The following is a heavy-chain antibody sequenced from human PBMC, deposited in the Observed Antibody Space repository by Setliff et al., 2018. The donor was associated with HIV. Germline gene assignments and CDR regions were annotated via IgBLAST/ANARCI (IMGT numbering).Heavy chain of an antibody. J-gene: IGHJ3*02. CDR1: GFSLSTSGMR. Sequence: VSGPTLVNPTQTLTLTCTFSGFSLSTSGMRVTWIRQPPGKALEWLARIDWDDDKFYSTSLKTRLTISKDTSKNQVVLTMTNMDPVDTATYYCARGPYGPPDAFDIWGQGTMVT. CDR3: ARGPYGPPDAFDI. D-gene: IGHD3-10*01. CDR2: IDWDDDK. V-gene: IGHV2-70*04.